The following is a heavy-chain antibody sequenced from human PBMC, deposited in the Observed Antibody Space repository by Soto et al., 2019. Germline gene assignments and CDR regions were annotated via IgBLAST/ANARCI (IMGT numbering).Heavy chain of an antibody. V-gene: IGHV3-30*18. D-gene: IGHD6-19*01. CDR2: ITYDGSNK. CDR3: AKDRVGGTFYTPLGF. Sequence: GSLRLSCQASGFNFDNYGMHWVRQAPGKGLEWVAVITYDGSNKYYADSVKGRFTISRDNSKNTLSPHLNTLKPEDTAVYHCAKDRVGGTFYTPLGFWGQGTLVTVSS. CDR1: GFNFDNYG. J-gene: IGHJ4*02.